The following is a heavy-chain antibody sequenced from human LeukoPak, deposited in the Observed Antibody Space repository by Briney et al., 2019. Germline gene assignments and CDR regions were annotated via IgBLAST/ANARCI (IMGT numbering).Heavy chain of an antibody. CDR1: GFTFSSYG. J-gene: IGHJ4*02. V-gene: IGHV3-30*03. CDR2: ISFDGNNK. D-gene: IGHD3-22*01. CDR3: ARGPKFAIRMIVVVTKGHFDY. Sequence: GRSLRLSCAASGFTFSSYGIDWVRQAPGKGLEWVAIISFDGNNKYYADSVKGRFTISRDNSKNTLYLQMNSLRAEDTAVFYCARGPKFAIRMIVVVTKGHFDYWGQGTLVTVSS.